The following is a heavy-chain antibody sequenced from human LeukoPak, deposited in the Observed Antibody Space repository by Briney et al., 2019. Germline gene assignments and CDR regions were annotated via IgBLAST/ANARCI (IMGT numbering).Heavy chain of an antibody. J-gene: IGHJ4*02. CDR2: ISSSGSTI. D-gene: IGHD6-19*01. CDR1: GFTFSDYY. V-gene: IGHV3-11*04. Sequence: GGSLRLSCAASGFTFSDYYMSWIRQAPGKGLEWVAYISSSGSTIYYADSVKGRFTISRDNAKNSLYLQMNSLRAEDTAVYYCARDQEAVAGRAFDYWGQGTLVTVSS. CDR3: ARDQEAVAGRAFDY.